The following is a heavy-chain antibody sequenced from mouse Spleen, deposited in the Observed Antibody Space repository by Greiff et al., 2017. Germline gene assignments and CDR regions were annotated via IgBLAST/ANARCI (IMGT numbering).Heavy chain of an antibody. CDR2: IWSGGST. CDR1: GFSLTSYG. V-gene: IGHV2-2*01. J-gene: IGHJ2*01. CDR3: ARSPPPWYYFDY. Sequence: VKVVESGPGLVQPSQSLSITCTVSGFSLTSYGVHWVRQSPGKGLEWLGVIWSGGSTDYNAAFISRLSISKDNSKSQVFFKMNSLQADDTAIYYCARSPPPWYYFDYWGQGTTLTVSS.